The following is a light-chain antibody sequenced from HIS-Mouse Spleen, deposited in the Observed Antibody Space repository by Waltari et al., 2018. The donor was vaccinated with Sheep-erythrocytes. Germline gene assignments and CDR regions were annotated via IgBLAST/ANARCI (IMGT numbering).Light chain of an antibody. Sequence: SYELTQPPSVSVSPGQTARSTGSGDALPKKYAYWYQQKSGQAPVLVIYEDSKRPSGIPERFSGSSSGTMATLTISGAQVEDEADYYCYSTDSSGNGVFGGGTKLTVL. CDR2: EDS. J-gene: IGLJ2*01. CDR1: ALPKKY. CDR3: YSTDSSGNGV. V-gene: IGLV3-10*01.